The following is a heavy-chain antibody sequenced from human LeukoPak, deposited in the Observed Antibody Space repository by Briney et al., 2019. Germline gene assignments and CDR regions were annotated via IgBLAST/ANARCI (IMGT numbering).Heavy chain of an antibody. D-gene: IGHD3-10*01. CDR3: ARDRNGGY. Sequence: GSLRLSCAASGFTFSSYSMNWVRQAPGKGLEWVSYISSSSTIYYADSVKGRFTISRDNAKNSLYLQMNSLRAEDTAVYYCARDRNGGYWGQGTLVTVSS. CDR2: ISSSSTI. V-gene: IGHV3-48*04. CDR1: GFTFSSYS. J-gene: IGHJ4*02.